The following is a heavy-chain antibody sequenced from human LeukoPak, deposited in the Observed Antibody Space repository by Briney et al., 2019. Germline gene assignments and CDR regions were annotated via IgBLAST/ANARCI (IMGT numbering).Heavy chain of an antibody. Sequence: ASVTVSCKASGYTFTSYYMHWVRQAPGQGLEWMGIINPSGGSTSYAQKFQCRVTMTRDMSTSTVYMELSSLRSEDTAVYYCARGGYYDSSGYYYWGAFDIWGQGTMVTVSS. CDR3: ARGGYYDSSGYYYWGAFDI. CDR2: INPSGGST. CDR1: GYTFTSYY. V-gene: IGHV1-46*01. J-gene: IGHJ3*02. D-gene: IGHD3-22*01.